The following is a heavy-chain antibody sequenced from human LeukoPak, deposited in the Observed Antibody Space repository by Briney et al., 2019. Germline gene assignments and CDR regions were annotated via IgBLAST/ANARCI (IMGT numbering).Heavy chain of an antibody. D-gene: IGHD3-10*01. J-gene: IGHJ5*02. CDR2: IYYSGST. Sequence: SETLSLTCTVSGGSLSSYYWSWIRQPPGKGLEWIGYIYYSGSTNYNPSLKRRVTISVDTSKNQFSLKLSSVTAADTAVYYCARDLGFGELFFDPWGQGTLVTVSS. V-gene: IGHV4-59*01. CDR3: ARDLGFGELFFDP. CDR1: GGSLSSYY.